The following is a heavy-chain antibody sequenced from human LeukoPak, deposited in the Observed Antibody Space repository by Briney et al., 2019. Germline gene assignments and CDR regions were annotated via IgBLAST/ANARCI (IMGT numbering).Heavy chain of an antibody. CDR3: ARSTWLLDK. J-gene: IGHJ1*01. CDR1: GVSISPYY. Sequence: PSETLSLTCTVSGVSISPYYWIWIRQPPGKGLEWIGYIYYIRSTNYNPSLKSRVTISLDTSKNHFALKLISVTAADTSFYYCARSTWLLDKWGQGSLVTVYS. CDR2: IYYIRST. V-gene: IGHV4-59*01. D-gene: IGHD3-22*01.